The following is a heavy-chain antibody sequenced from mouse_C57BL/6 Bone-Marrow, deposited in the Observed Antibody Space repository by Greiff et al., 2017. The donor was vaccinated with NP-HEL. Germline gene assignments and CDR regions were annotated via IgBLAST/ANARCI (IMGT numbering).Heavy chain of an antibody. CDR3: ARSYFTLYYYAMDD. D-gene: IGHD2-10*01. V-gene: IGHV1-81*01. Sequence: VQLQQSGAELARPGASVKLSCKASGYTFTSYGISWVKQRTGQGLEWIGEIYPRSGNTYSHEKFKGKATLTADKSSSTAYMELRSLTSEDSAVYFCARSYFTLYYYAMDDWGQGTSVTVSS. CDR2: IYPRSGNT. J-gene: IGHJ4*01. CDR1: GYTFTSYG.